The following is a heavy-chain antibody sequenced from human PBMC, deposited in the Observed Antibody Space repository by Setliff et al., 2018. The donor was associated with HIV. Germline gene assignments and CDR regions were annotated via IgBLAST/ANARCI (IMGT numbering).Heavy chain of an antibody. Sequence: SETLSLTCTVSGDSSSNDYWTWVRQPPGKGLEWIGNIHTSGTTKYNPSLNSRVTISVDTSKNQFSLKLSSVTAADTAVYYCARVNPNPHSMVSDYYYYMGVWGKGTTVTV. J-gene: IGHJ6*03. D-gene: IGHD5-18*01. CDR1: GDSSSNDY. V-gene: IGHV4-4*08. CDR3: ARVNPNPHSMVSDYYYYMGV. CDR2: IHTSGTT.